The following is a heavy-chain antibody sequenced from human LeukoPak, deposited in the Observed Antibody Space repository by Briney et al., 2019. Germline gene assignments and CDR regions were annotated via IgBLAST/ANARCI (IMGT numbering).Heavy chain of an antibody. CDR3: ARGGVGQYDAFDI. J-gene: IGHJ3*02. CDR2: IYYSGST. CDR1: GGSISSYY. Sequence: PSETLSLTCTVSGGSISSYYWSWIRQPPGKGLEWIGYIYYSGSTNYNPSLKSRVTISVDTSKNQFSLKLSSVTAADTAVYYCARGGVGQYDAFDIWGQGTMVSVSS. D-gene: IGHD1-26*01. V-gene: IGHV4-59*01.